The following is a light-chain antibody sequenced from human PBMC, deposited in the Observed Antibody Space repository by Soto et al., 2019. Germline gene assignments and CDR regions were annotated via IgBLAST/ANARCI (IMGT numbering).Light chain of an antibody. CDR1: QSVSSDY. Sequence: VLTQSPGTLSLSPGDRATLSCRASQSVSSDYLAWYQQRPGQAPRLLIYSASSRATGFPDRFTGSGSGTDFTLTISRLEPEDFAVYYCQQYGSSPLTFGGGNKVEIK. J-gene: IGKJ4*01. V-gene: IGKV3-20*01. CDR2: SAS. CDR3: QQYGSSPLT.